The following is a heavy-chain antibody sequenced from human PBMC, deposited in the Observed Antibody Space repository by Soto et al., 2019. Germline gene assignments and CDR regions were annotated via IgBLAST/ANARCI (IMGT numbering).Heavy chain of an antibody. CDR2: ISAYNGNT. Sequence: ASVKVSCKASGYTFTSYGISWVRQAPGQGLEWMGWISAYNGNTNYAQKLQGRVTMTTDTSTSTAYMELRSLRSDDTAVYYCARDRPGGYGSGSYYCYYGMDVWGQGTTVTVSS. CDR3: ARDRPGGYGSGSYYCYYGMDV. CDR1: GYTFTSYG. D-gene: IGHD3-10*01. V-gene: IGHV1-18*04. J-gene: IGHJ6*02.